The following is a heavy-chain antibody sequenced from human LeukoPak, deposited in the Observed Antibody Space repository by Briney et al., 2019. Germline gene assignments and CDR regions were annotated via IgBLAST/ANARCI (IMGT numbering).Heavy chain of an antibody. Sequence: SGPTLVNPTQTLTLTCTFSGFSLSTSGVGVGWIRQPPGKALEWLALIYWNDDRRYSPSLKSRLTITKDTSKNQVVLTMTNTDPVDTATYYCARFITMVRGVIQRDFDYWGQGTLVTVSS. J-gene: IGHJ4*02. CDR3: ARFITMVRGVIQRDFDY. V-gene: IGHV2-5*01. D-gene: IGHD3-10*01. CDR2: IYWNDDR. CDR1: GFSLSTSGVG.